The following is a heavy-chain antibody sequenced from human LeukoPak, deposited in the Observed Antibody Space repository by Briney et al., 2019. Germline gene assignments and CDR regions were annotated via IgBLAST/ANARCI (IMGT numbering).Heavy chain of an antibody. V-gene: IGHV4-59*07. CDR2: IYYSGST. D-gene: IGHD6-19*01. J-gene: IGHJ4*02. CDR1: GGSISSYY. CDR3: ARFIAVAGTAIFDY. Sequence: SDTLSLTCTVSGGSISSYYWSWLRQPPGKGLEWIGYIYYSGSTNYNPSLKSRVTISVDTSKNQFSLKLSSVTAADTAVYYCARFIAVAGTAIFDYWGQGTLVTVSS.